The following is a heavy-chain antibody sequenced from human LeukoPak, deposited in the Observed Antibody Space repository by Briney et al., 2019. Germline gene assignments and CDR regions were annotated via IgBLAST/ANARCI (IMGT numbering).Heavy chain of an antibody. V-gene: IGHV4-39*01. CDR2: IYYSGST. CDR1: GGSISSSSYY. J-gene: IGHJ4*02. Sequence: SETLSLTCTVSGGSISSSSYYWGWIRQPPGKGPEWIGSIYYSGSTYYNPSLKSRVTISVDTSKNQFSLKLSSVTAADTAVYYCARHRAYYYDSSGFDYWGQGTLVTVSS. D-gene: IGHD3-22*01. CDR3: ARHRAYYYDSSGFDY.